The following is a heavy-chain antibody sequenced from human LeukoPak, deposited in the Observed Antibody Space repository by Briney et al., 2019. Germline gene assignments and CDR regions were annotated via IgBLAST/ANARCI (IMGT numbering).Heavy chain of an antibody. Sequence: GASVKVSCRGFGYNFTNYGISWVRQAPGQRLEWMGWISGYNGNTDYAQKFQARVTMTTDTSTSTGYLELSSLRSDDTAVYYCARAGRLKSGSNIYWGRGTLVTVSS. D-gene: IGHD1-26*01. J-gene: IGHJ4*02. CDR2: ISGYNGNT. CDR1: GYNFTNYG. CDR3: ARAGRLKSGSNIY. V-gene: IGHV1-18*01.